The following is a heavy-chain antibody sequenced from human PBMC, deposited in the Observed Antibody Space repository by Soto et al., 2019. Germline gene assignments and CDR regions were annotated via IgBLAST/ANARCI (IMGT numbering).Heavy chain of an antibody. Sequence: AASVKVSCKASGYTFTSYGISWVRQAPGQGLEWMGWISAYNGNTNYAQKLQGRVTMTTDTSTSTAYMELSSLRSEDTAVYYCAADPTYYYGSGSYIDAFDIWGQGKMVTVSS. CDR2: ISAYNGNT. CDR3: AADPTYYYGSGSYIDAFDI. V-gene: IGHV1-18*01. CDR1: GYTFTSYG. J-gene: IGHJ3*02. D-gene: IGHD3-10*01.